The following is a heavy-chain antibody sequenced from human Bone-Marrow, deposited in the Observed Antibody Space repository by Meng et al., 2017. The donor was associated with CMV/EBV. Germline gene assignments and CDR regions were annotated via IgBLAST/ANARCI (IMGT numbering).Heavy chain of an antibody. D-gene: IGHD3-3*01. Sequence: GESLKISCAASGFTFSSYSMNWVRQAPGKGLEWVSYISSSSSTIYYADSVKGRFTISRDNAKNSLYLQMNSLRAEDTAVYYCARFYYDFWSGYNHYYYGTDVWGQGTTVTVSS. V-gene: IGHV3-48*04. J-gene: IGHJ6*02. CDR3: ARFYYDFWSGYNHYYYGTDV. CDR2: ISSSSSTI. CDR1: GFTFSSYS.